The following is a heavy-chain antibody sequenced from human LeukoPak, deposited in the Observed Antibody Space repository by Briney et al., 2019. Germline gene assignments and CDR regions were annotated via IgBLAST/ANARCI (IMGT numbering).Heavy chain of an antibody. D-gene: IGHD3-22*01. CDR3: ARRYYDTQYSQYYFDY. CDR2: IHSSGTT. Sequence: PSETLSLTCTVSSDSINSYYWSWIRQPAGKGLEWIGRIHSSGTTNYNPSLKSRVTLSADMSKNQFSLKLSSVTAADTAVYYCARRYYDTQYSQYYFDYWGQGTLVTVSS. J-gene: IGHJ4*02. CDR1: SDSINSYY. V-gene: IGHV4-4*07.